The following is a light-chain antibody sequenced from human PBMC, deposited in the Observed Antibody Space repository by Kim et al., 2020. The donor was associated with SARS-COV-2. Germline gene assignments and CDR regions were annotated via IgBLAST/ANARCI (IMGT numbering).Light chain of an antibody. V-gene: IGLV3-21*04. Sequence: SYELTQPPSVSVSPGQTASITCGGNNMGRRSVHWYQQKPGQAPVLVIYNNVDRPSGIPERFSGSNSGNTATLTISRIEAGDEADYYCQVWDSTSDHPYVFGSGTKVTVL. CDR2: NNV. CDR1: NMGRRS. J-gene: IGLJ1*01. CDR3: QVWDSTSDHPYV.